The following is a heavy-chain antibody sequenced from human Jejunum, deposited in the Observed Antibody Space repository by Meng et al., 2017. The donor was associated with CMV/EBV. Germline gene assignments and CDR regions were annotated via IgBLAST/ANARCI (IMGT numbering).Heavy chain of an antibody. V-gene: IGHV3-72*01. J-gene: IGHJ4*02. CDR1: AFIFSAHY. D-gene: IGHD5-18*01. CDR2: SRNKDKSYST. Sequence: SAFIFSAHYMDWVRQAPGKGLEWVGRSRNKDKSYSTAYAASVEGRFIISRDESKNSVFLQMNSLKSEDSAVYYCAGPALAYTSGLDYWGQGTLVTVSS. CDR3: AGPALAYTSGLDY.